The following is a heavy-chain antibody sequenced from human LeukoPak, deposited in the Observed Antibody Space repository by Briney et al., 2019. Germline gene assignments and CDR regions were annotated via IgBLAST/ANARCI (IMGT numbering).Heavy chain of an antibody. Sequence: PGGSLRLSCAASGFTFSSYGMHWVRQAPGKGLEWVAFIRYDGSNKYYADSVKGRFTISRDNSKNTLYLQMNSLRAEDTAVYYCAKRQENYDFWSGYSRDGEGDYWGQGTLVTVSS. V-gene: IGHV3-30*02. D-gene: IGHD3-3*01. J-gene: IGHJ4*02. CDR1: GFTFSSYG. CDR3: AKRQENYDFWSGYSRDGEGDY. CDR2: IRYDGSNK.